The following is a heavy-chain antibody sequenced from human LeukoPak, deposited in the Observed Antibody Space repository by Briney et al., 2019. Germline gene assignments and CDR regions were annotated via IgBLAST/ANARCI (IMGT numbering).Heavy chain of an antibody. J-gene: IGHJ5*02. D-gene: IGHD3-22*01. V-gene: IGHV7-4-1*02. CDR1: GYTFTSYA. CDR3: ARDGDPRPMIPFDP. Sequence: ASVKVSCKASGYTFTSYAMNWVRQAPGQGLERMGWINTNTGNPTYAQGFTGRFVFSLDTSVSTAYLQISSLKAEDTAVYYCARDGDPRPMIPFDPWGQGTLVTVSS. CDR2: INTNTGNP.